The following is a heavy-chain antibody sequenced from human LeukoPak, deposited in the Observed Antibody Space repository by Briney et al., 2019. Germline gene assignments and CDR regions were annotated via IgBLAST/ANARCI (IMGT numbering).Heavy chain of an antibody. D-gene: IGHD2-2*01. J-gene: IGHJ5*02. V-gene: IGHV6-1*01. Sequence: SQTLSLTCAISGDSVSNKNTAWNWIRQSPSRGLEWLGRTYYRSTWYNDYTVSVRGRITVNPDTSKNQFSLHLNSVTPEDTAVYYCARRLTQYDCFDPWGQGILVTVSS. CDR2: TYYRSTWYN. CDR1: GDSVSNKNTA. CDR3: ARRLTQYDCFDP.